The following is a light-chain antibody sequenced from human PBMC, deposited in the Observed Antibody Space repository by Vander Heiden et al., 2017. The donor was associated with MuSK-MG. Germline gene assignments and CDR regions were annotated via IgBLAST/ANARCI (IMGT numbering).Light chain of an antibody. CDR3: QHDYSSPYT. V-gene: IGKV1-5*03. J-gene: IGKJ2*01. CDR2: KAS. CDR1: QSVSSW. Sequence: DIQMTQSPSTLSASVGDRVTITCRASQSVSSWLAWYQQKPGRAPKLLIFKASILQSGVPSRFSGSGSGTEFTLTISSLQPDDFATYYCQHDYSSPYTFGQGTKM.